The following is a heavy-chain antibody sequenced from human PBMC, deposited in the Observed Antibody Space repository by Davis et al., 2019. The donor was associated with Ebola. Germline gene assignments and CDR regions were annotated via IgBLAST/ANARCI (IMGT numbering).Heavy chain of an antibody. CDR1: GGTFSSYA. D-gene: IGHD6-6*01. CDR2: INPSGGST. CDR3: ARAGGYSSSLEAFDY. J-gene: IGHJ4*02. Sequence: ASVKVSCKASGGTFSSYAISWVRQAPGQGLEWMGIINPSGGSTSYAQKFQGRVTMTRDTSTSTVYMELSSLRSEDTAVYYCARAGGYSSSLEAFDYWGQGTLVTVSS. V-gene: IGHV1-46*01.